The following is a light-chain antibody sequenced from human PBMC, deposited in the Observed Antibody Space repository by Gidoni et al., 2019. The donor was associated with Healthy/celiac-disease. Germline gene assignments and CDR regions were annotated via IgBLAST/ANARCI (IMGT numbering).Light chain of an antibody. CDR3: QQYNNWPVMST. V-gene: IGKV3D-15*01. Sequence: EIVMTQSPATLSVSPGERATLSCRASQSVSSNLAWYQQKPGQAPRLLIYGASTRATGIPARFSGSGSGTEFTLTISSLQSEDFAVYYCQQYNNWPVMSTFGQGTKLEIK. J-gene: IGKJ2*01. CDR1: QSVSSN. CDR2: GAS.